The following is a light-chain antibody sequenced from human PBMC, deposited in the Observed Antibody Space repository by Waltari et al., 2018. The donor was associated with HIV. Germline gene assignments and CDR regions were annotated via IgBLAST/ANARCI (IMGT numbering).Light chain of an antibody. V-gene: IGKV3-20*01. CDR2: RAS. Sequence: EIVLTQSPSTLSLSPGERATLSCRASLSIRSSFLAWYQQKPGQAPRLLIYRASTRATGIPDRFSGSGSGTDFTLTISRLEPEDFAVYHCQQFVGPPPITFGQGTRLEIK. J-gene: IGKJ5*01. CDR1: LSIRSSF. CDR3: QQFVGPPPIT.